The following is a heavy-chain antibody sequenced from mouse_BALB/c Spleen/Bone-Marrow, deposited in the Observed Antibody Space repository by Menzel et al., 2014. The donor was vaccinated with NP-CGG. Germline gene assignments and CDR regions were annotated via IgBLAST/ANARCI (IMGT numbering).Heavy chain of an antibody. J-gene: IGHJ2*01. Sequence: VQLQQSGVELMKPGASVKISCKATGYTSSSYWIEWVKQRPGHGLEWIGEILPGSGSTNYNEKFKGKATFTADTSSNTAYMQLSSLTSEDSAVYYCARSTGTWDYWGQGTTLTVSS. CDR3: ARSTGTWDY. D-gene: IGHD4-1*02. CDR1: GYTSSSYW. CDR2: ILPGSGST. V-gene: IGHV1-9*01.